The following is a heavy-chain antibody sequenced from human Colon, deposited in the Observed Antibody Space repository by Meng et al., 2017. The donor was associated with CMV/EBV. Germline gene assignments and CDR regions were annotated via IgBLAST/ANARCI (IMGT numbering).Heavy chain of an antibody. Sequence: GGSLRLSCAASGFTFSSYSMNWVRQAPGKGLEWVSSISSSSSYIYYADSVKGRFTISRDNAKNSLYLQMNSLRAEDTAVYYRARDSLGFGVVVPAAIGWFDPWGQGTLVTVSS. J-gene: IGHJ5*02. V-gene: IGHV3-21*01. CDR2: ISSSSSYI. CDR3: ARDSLGFGVVVPAAIGWFDP. D-gene: IGHD2-2*02. CDR1: GFTFSSYS.